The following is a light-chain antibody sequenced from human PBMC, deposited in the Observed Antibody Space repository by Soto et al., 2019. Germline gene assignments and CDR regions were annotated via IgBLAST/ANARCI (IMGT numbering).Light chain of an antibody. CDR2: TLS. J-gene: IGKJ1*01. CDR1: QSLLNSDDGNTY. CDR3: MQRIEFPWT. V-gene: IGKV2-40*01. Sequence: DIVMTQTPLSLPVTPGEPASISCRSSQSLLNSDDGNTYLDWYLQKPGQSPQLLIYTLSFRASXVXDXXSGRWSGNDFTLKIGRVEAEDVGVYYCMQRIEFPWTFGQGTKVEIK.